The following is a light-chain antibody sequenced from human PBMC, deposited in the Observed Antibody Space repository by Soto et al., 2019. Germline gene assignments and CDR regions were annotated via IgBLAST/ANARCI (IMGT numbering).Light chain of an antibody. CDR1: SSNIGNNY. CDR3: ATWDDRRSGVL. Sequence: QSLLTQPPSASGTPGRRVTLSCSGSSSNIGNNYVHCYLQLRGTAPKLLIFKSNQRPSGVPDRFSGSTSGTSASLAIGGLRSEDDAEYYCATWDDRRSGVLFGGGTKLTVL. V-gene: IGLV1-47*01. CDR2: KSN. J-gene: IGLJ2*01.